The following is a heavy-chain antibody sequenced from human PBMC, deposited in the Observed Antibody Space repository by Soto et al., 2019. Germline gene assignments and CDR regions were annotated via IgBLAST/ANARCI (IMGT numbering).Heavy chain of an antibody. Sequence: GESLKISCKGSGYSFTSYWISWVRQMHGKGLEWMGRIDPSDSYTNYSPSFQGHVTISADKSISTAYLQWSSLKASDTAMYYCARLALLATFSHNYYYGMDVWGQGTTVTVSS. CDR2: IDPSDSYT. V-gene: IGHV5-10-1*01. J-gene: IGHJ6*02. CDR1: GYSFTSYW. CDR3: ARLALLATFSHNYYYGMDV. D-gene: IGHD2-15*01.